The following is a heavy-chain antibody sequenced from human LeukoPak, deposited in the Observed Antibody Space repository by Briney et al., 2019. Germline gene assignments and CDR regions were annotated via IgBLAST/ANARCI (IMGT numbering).Heavy chain of an antibody. CDR3: ARVGRRGFDP. CDR2: IYHSGST. J-gene: IGHJ5*02. Sequence: SETLSLTCTVSGYSISSGYYWGWIRPPPGKGLEWIGSIYHSGSTYYNPSLKSRVTISVDTSKNQFSLKLSSVTAADTAVYYCARVGRRGFDPWGQGTLVTVSS. CDR1: GYSISSGYY. V-gene: IGHV4-38-2*02.